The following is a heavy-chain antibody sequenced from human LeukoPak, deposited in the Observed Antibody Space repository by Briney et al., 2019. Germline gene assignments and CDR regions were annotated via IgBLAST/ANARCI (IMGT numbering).Heavy chain of an antibody. V-gene: IGHV3-30*02. J-gene: IGHJ4*02. Sequence: GGSLRLSCAASGFTFSSYTMNWVRQAPGKGLEWVAFIRYDGSNKYYADSVKGRFTISRDNSKNTLYLQMNSLRAEDTAVYYCARDRYYYDSSGSYYNYYFDYWGQGTLVTVSS. CDR2: IRYDGSNK. CDR3: ARDRYYYDSSGSYYNYYFDY. D-gene: IGHD3-22*01. CDR1: GFTFSSYT.